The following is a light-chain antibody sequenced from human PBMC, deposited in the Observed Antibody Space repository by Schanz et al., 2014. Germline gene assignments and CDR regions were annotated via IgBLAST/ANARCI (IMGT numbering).Light chain of an antibody. J-gene: IGKJ4*01. Sequence: EIVLTQSPATLSLSPGERATLSCRAGQSVGRSLAWLQHKPGQAPRLVIYDASNRAAAFPARFSGSGSETDFTLTVSSQEPEDVAVYYCQQGSTWPITFGGGTKVESK. V-gene: IGKV3-11*01. CDR2: DAS. CDR3: QQGSTWPIT. CDR1: QSVGRS.